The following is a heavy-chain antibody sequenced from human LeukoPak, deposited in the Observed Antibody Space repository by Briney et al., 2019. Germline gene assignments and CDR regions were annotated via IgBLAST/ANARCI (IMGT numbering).Heavy chain of an antibody. CDR3: ARDGATTGAFDI. D-gene: IGHD5-24*01. CDR2: IYYSGST. Sequence: PSETLSLTCTVSGGSICSYYWSWIRQPPGKGLEWIGYIYYSGSTNYSPSLKSRATISVDTSKNQFSLKLSSVTAADTALYYCARDGATTGAFDIWGQGTMVTVSS. CDR1: GGSICSYY. V-gene: IGHV4-59*01. J-gene: IGHJ3*02.